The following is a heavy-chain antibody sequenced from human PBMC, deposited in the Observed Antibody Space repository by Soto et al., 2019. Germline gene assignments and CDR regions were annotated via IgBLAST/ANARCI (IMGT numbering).Heavy chain of an antibody. CDR3: ARDKGYLDY. CDR1: RFTFNSYW. Sequence: EVQLVDSGGGLVQPGGSLRLSCAASRFTFNSYWMIWVRQAPGKGLEWVANINQDGSEKFYVDSVKGRFTISRDNAKNSLYLQMNSLRDEDTAVYYCARDKGYLDYWGQGTLVTVSS. D-gene: IGHD2-2*01. CDR2: INQDGSEK. V-gene: IGHV3-7*01. J-gene: IGHJ4*02.